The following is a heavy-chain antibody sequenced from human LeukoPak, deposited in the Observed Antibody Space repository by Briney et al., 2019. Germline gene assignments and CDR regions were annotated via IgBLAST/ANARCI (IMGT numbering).Heavy chain of an antibody. J-gene: IGHJ4*02. CDR3: ARDRIVVVPAATEYYFDY. CDR2: FDPEDGET. Sequence: GASVKVSCKVSGYTLTELSMHWVRQAPGKGLEWMGGFDPEDGETIYAQKLQGRVTMTTDTSTSTAYMELRSLRSDDTAVYYCARDRIVVVPAATEYYFDYWGQGTLVTVSS. D-gene: IGHD2-2*01. CDR1: GYTLTELS. V-gene: IGHV1-24*01.